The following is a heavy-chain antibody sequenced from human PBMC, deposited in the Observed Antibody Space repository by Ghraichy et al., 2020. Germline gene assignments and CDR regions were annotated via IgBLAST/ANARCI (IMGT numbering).Heavy chain of an antibody. V-gene: IGHV3-49*03. CDR2: IKSKAFGGTP. CDR3: TREMKGVMAATASDY. Sequence: SLRLSCAASGFKLGDYTMSWFRQAPGKGLEWLGFIKSKAFGGTPDYAASVRGRFIISRDDFRGLAYLQMNSLKTEDTAVYYCTREMKGVMAATASDYWGQGTLVTVSS. D-gene: IGHD2-21*02. J-gene: IGHJ4*02. CDR1: GFKLGDYT.